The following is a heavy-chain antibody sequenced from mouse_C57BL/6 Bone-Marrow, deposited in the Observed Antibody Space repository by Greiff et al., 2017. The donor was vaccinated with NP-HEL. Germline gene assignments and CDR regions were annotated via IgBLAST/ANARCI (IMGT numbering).Heavy chain of an antibody. D-gene: IGHD2-14*01. CDR3: ARRRGVPLFDY. V-gene: IGHV1-50*01. J-gene: IGHJ2*01. CDR1: GYTFTSYW. Sequence: QVQLQQPGAELVKPGASVKLSCKASGYTFTSYWMQWVKQRPGQGLEWIGEIDPSDSYTNYHQKFKGKATLTVDTSSSTAYMQLSSLTSEDSAVYYCARRRGVPLFDYWGQGTTLTVSS. CDR2: IDPSDSYT.